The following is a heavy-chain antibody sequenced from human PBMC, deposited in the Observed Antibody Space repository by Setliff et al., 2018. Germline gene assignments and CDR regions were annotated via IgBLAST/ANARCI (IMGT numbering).Heavy chain of an antibody. J-gene: IGHJ3*02. V-gene: IGHV5-51*01. D-gene: IGHD6-13*01. CDR1: GYTFSNYW. Sequence: GESLKISCQGSGYTFSNYWIGWVRQMPGKGLEWMGVIYPGDSDTRYSPSFQGQVTFSADKSISTAYLQWSSLKASGTAMYYCARPRYSSTWYEVGAFDIWGQGTMVTVSS. CDR3: ARPRYSSTWYEVGAFDI. CDR2: IYPGDSDT.